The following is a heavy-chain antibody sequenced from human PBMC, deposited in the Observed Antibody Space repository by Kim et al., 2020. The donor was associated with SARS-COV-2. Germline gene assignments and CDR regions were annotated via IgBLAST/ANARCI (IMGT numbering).Heavy chain of an antibody. CDR1: EFAVRSNY. V-gene: IGHV3-53*01. Sequence: GGSLRLSCAASEFAVRSNYMSWVRQAPGKGLEWVSTVSTGGNTYYADSVKGRFTISRDNTKNMLFLQMNSLRAEDTAVYYCARGNNWTVGGLDVWGQGTTVTVSS. D-gene: IGHD3-3*01. CDR2: VSTGGNT. CDR3: ARGNNWTVGGLDV. J-gene: IGHJ6*02.